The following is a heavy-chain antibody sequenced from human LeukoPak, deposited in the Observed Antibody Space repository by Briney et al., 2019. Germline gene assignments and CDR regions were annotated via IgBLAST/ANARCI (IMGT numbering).Heavy chain of an antibody. CDR1: GFTLSNYY. V-gene: IGHV3-7*01. Sequence: GGSLRLSCAASGFTLSNYYMSWVRQAPGKGLEWVANIGQDGSECADSVKGRFTVSRDNARNSLYLQMDCLRAEDTAVYYCARGVLPGTIQWSLDYWGQGTLVTVSS. J-gene: IGHJ4*02. D-gene: IGHD2-2*02. CDR3: ARGVLPGTIQWSLDY. CDR2: IGQDGSE.